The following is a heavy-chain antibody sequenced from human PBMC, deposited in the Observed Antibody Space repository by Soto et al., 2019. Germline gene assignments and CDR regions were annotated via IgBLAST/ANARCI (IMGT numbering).Heavy chain of an antibody. D-gene: IGHD3-9*01. CDR2: IIPIFGTA. V-gene: IGHV1-69*13. J-gene: IGHJ3*02. CDR1: GGTFSSYA. Sequence: ASVKVSCKASGGTFSSYAISWVRQAPGQGLEWMGGIIPIFGTANYAQKFQGRVTITADESTSTAYMELSSLRSEDTAVYYCARFLPPRWYYDILTGPDVFDIGGQGKMVTVPS. CDR3: ARFLPPRWYYDILTGPDVFDI.